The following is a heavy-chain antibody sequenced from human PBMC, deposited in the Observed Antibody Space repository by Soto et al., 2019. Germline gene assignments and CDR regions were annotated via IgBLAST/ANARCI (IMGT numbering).Heavy chain of an antibody. V-gene: IGHV4-38-2*01. Sequence: PSETLSLTCAVSGSSVSGDFYWAWIRQPPGKGLEWIGSVYPSGNTYYLPSLRGRISLSIDTSKNQISLTLTSVTAADTALFYCVAYSASTNWFGRWGQGTVVSVSS. J-gene: IGHJ5*02. CDR3: VAYSASTNWFGR. CDR2: VYPSGNT. D-gene: IGHD6-13*01. CDR1: GSSVSGDFY.